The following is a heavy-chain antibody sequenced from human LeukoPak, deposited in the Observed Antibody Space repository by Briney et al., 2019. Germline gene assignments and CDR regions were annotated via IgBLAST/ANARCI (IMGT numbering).Heavy chain of an antibody. D-gene: IGHD3-10*01. CDR1: GFTFNSYA. CDR3: AQGGSEIYYFYHGMDV. J-gene: IGHJ6*02. Sequence: GRSLRLSCAASGFTFNSYAIHWVRQAPGKGLEWVAVISYDGSNKYYAESVKGRFTISRDNSKNTLYLQMNSLRSDDTAVYYCAQGGSEIYYFYHGMDVWGRGTTVTVSS. CDR2: ISYDGSNK. V-gene: IGHV3-30*04.